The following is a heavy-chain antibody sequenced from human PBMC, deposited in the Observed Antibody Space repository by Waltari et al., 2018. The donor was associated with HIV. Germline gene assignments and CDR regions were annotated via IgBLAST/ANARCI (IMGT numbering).Heavy chain of an antibody. CDR2: INHSATT. CDR1: GGSFSGYY. V-gene: IGHV4-34*01. CDR3: ARVTHSYDSSGYWSFDY. Sequence: QVQLQQWGAGLLKPSETLSLTCAVYGGSFSGYYWSWIRQPPGKGLEWIGEINHSATTNYNPTLKSRVTISVDTSKNHFSLKLSSVTAADTAVYYCARVTHSYDSSGYWSFDYWGQGTLVTVSS. D-gene: IGHD3-22*01. J-gene: IGHJ4*02.